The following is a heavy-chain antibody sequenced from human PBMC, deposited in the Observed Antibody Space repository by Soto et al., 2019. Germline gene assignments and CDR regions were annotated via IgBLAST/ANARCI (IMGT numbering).Heavy chain of an antibody. J-gene: IGHJ6*02. Sequence: QVQLVESGGGVVQPGRSLRLSCAASGFTFSSYGMHWVRQAPGKGLEWVAVISYDGSNKYYADSVKGRFTISRDNSKITLYLQMNSLRAEETAVYYCAKDQEKRGISHPYFDYYYGMDVWGQGTTVTVSS. CDR1: GFTFSSYG. CDR3: AKDQEKRGISHPYFDYYYGMDV. CDR2: ISYDGSNK. V-gene: IGHV3-30*18. D-gene: IGHD3-9*01.